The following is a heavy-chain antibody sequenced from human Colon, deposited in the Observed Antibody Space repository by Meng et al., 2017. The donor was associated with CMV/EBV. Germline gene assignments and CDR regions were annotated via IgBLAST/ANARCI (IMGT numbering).Heavy chain of an antibody. CDR2: IHPNRGDT. Sequence: ASVTVSCKTSGYSFTGYYIHWVRQAPGQGLEWMGCIHPNRGDTRYSQSFQDRVTLTSDTSLRTAYMEVSRLTSDDTAVYYCARGDRVSSNAYFAPWGQGTLVTSPQ. D-gene: IGHD5/OR15-5a*01. CDR1: GYSFTGYY. J-gene: IGHJ5*02. V-gene: IGHV1-2*02. CDR3: ARGDRVSSNAYFAP.